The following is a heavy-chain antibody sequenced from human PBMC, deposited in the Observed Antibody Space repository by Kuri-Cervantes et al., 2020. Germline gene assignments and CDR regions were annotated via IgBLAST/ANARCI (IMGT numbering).Heavy chain of an antibody. V-gene: IGHV1-3*01. CDR2: INAGNAIT. J-gene: IGHJ5*02. Sequence: ASVKVSCKASGYTFTGYAVHWVRQAPGQRLEWMGWINAGNAITKYSKKFQGRVTITRDTSASTAYMELSSLRSEDTAVYYCARPSSGWFDPWGQGTLVTVSS. CDR3: ARPSSGWFDP. CDR1: GYTFTGYA. D-gene: IGHD6-19*01.